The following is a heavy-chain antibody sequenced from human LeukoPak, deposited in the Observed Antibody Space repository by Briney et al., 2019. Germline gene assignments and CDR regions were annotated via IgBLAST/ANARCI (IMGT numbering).Heavy chain of an antibody. D-gene: IGHD6-19*01. CDR1: GFTLSSYW. CDR2: SNSDGSIM. CDR3: VRGSNDWYRMDY. V-gene: IGHV3-74*03. Sequence: GGSLRLSCAASGFTLSSYWIHWVRQAPGKGLVWVSRSNSDGSIMQYADSVKGRFTISRDNAKNTLYLQMNSLRAEDTAVYYCVRGSNDWYRMDYWGQGTLVTVSA. J-gene: IGHJ4*02.